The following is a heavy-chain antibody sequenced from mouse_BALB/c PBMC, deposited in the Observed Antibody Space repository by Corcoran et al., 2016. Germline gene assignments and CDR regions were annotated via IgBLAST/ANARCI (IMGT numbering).Heavy chain of an antibody. CDR2: IDPANGNT. V-gene: IGHV14-3*02. D-gene: IGHD4-1*01. CDR1: GFNIKDTY. Sequence: EGQLQRSGTELVKPEASVKLSFTASGFNIKDTYMHWVKQRPEQGLEWIGRIDPANGNTKYDPKFQGKATITADTSSNTAYLQLSSLTSEDTDVYYCANWDLYFDVWGAGTTVTVPS. J-gene: IGHJ1*01. CDR3: ANWDLYFDV.